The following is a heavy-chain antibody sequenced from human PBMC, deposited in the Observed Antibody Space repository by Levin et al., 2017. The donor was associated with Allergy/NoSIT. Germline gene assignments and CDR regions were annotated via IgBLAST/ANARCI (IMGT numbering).Heavy chain of an antibody. CDR2: ISRDGDTI. V-gene: IGHV3-43*01. J-gene: IGHJ4*02. CDR3: VKEPENYDSSGFFSYFES. D-gene: IGHD3-16*01. Sequence: SGGSLRLSCAASGFSFDDYIMHWVRQVPGLGLEWLSFISRDGDTIYYADSVEGRFTVSRDNSKNSLYLHMTSLRTVDTALYYCVKEPENYDSSGFFSYFESWGQGTLVTVSS. CDR1: GFSFDDYI.